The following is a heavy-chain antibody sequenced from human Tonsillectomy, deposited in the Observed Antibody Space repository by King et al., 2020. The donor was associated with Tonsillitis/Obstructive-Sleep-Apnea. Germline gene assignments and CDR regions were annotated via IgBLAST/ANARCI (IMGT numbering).Heavy chain of an antibody. CDR1: GFTFSSYA. V-gene: IGHV3-30*04. J-gene: IGHJ4*02. D-gene: IGHD3-16*02. CDR2: ISYDGSNK. Sequence: VQLVESGGGVVQPGRSLRLSCAASGFTFSSYAMHWVRQAPGKGLEWVAVISYDGSNKYYADSVKGRFTISRDNSKNTLYLQMNSLRAEDTAVYYCAREGVDTFYDYVWGSYRQYYFDYWGQGTLVTVSS. CDR3: AREGVDTFYDYVWGSYRQYYFDY.